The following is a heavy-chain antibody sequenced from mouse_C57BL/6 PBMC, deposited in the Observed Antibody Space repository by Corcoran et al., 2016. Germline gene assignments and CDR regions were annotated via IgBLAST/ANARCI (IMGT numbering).Heavy chain of an antibody. CDR3: AGGYYSNYETWFAY. CDR1: GYTFTTYG. D-gene: IGHD2-5*01. V-gene: IGHV9-3*01. J-gene: IGHJ3*01. Sequence: QIQLVQSGPELKKPGETVKISCKASGYTFTTYGLNWVKQAPGKGLKWMGWINTYSGVPTYADDFKGRFAFSLETSASTAYLQINNLKNEDTATYFCAGGYYSNYETWFAYWGQGTLVTVSA. CDR2: INTYSGVP.